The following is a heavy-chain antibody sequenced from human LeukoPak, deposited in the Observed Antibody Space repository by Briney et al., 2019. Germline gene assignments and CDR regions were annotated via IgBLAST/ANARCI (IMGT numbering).Heavy chain of an antibody. J-gene: IGHJ4*02. Sequence: SETLSLTCTVSGGSISSTAHYWGWVRQSPGEGLEWIGAIYYTGSTRNSASLKSRVTMLVDTSRNHFSLQLRSVTAADTAVYYCARGVYINVNWLHFDYRGQGALVTVSS. D-gene: IGHD1-1*01. V-gene: IGHV4-39*02. CDR1: GGSISSTAHY. CDR3: ARGVYINVNWLHFDY. CDR2: IYYTGST.